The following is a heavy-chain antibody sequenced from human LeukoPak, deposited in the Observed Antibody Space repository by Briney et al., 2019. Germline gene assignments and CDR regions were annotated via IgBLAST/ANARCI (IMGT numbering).Heavy chain of an antibody. J-gene: IGHJ6*03. CDR2: INPNSGGT. CDR1: GYAFTGYY. D-gene: IGHD3-16*01. CDR3: ARGDLASLGYYYYMDV. Sequence: ASVKVSCKASGYAFTGYYMHWVRQAPGQGLEWMGWINPNSGGTNYAQKFQGRVTMTRDTSISTAYMELSRLRSDDTAVYYCARGDLASLGYYYYMDVWGKGTTVTVSS. V-gene: IGHV1-2*02.